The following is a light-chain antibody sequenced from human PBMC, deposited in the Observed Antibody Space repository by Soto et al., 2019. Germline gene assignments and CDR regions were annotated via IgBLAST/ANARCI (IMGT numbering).Light chain of an antibody. CDR3: QHYNSYSEA. V-gene: IGKV1-5*03. J-gene: IGKJ1*01. CDR2: KAS. CDR1: QTTCDW. Sequence: EIRMTQSASNLYACIGDRVTIXCRASQTTCDWLRWHQQKPGKAPKLLTYKASSLKSGAPPRFSGSGSATEFTRPISSLQPDDFATYYGQHYNSYSEAFGQGTKVDIK.